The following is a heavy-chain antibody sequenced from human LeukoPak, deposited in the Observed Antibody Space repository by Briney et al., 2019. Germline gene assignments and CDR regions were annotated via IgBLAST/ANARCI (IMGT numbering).Heavy chain of an antibody. CDR3: ASRYYSSTSCYDYNYFDY. J-gene: IGHJ4*02. V-gene: IGHV3-48*01. CDR1: GFTFSSYS. D-gene: IGHD2-2*01. Sequence: GGSLRLSCAASGFTFSSYSMNWVRQAPGKGLEWIPYISSSSSTIYYADSVKGRFTISRDNAKNSLYLQMNSLRAEDTAVYYCASRYYSSTSCYDYNYFDYWGQGTLVTVSS. CDR2: ISSSSSTI.